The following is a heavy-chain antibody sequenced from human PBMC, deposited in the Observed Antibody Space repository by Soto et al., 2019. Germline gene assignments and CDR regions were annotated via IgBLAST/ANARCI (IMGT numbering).Heavy chain of an antibody. V-gene: IGHV4-4*02. J-gene: IGHJ4*02. CDR3: ARDAAVPGESDRFDY. Sequence: SETLSLTCTVSGDTVTSNVWWICVRQPPGKGLEWIGEAYHNGLTDYNPSLKSRVTMSVDTTKNEFYLKLTSLTDADTAIYYCARDAAVPGESDRFDYWGQGTPVTVSS. CDR1: GDTVTSNVW. CDR2: AYHNGLT. D-gene: IGHD6-19*01.